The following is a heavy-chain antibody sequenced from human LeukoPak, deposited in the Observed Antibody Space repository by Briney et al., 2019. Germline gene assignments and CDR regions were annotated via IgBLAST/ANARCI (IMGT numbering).Heavy chain of an antibody. V-gene: IGHV4-59*01. CDR2: IYYSGST. D-gene: IGHD2-15*01. CDR1: GCSISRYY. CDR3: VRVLPAPRYCSGGSCYSGTSFDY. J-gene: IGHJ4*02. Sequence: SETLSLTCTGSGCSISRYYWSWIRQPPGKGLEWIGYIYYSGSTNYNPSLKSRVTISVDTCKNQFSLKLSSVTAAGTAVYYCVRVLPAPRYCSGGSCYSGTSFDYWGQGTLVTVSS.